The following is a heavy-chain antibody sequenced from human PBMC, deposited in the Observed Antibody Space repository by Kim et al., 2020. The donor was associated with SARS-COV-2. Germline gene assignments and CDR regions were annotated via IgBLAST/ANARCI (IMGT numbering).Heavy chain of an antibody. D-gene: IGHD6-13*01. J-gene: IGHJ4*02. CDR3: ARHGGAAAVHFDY. V-gene: IGHV4-59*08. Sequence: YNPSLKSRVTISVDTSKNQFSLKLSSVTAADTAVYYCARHGGAAAVHFDYWGQGTLVTVSS.